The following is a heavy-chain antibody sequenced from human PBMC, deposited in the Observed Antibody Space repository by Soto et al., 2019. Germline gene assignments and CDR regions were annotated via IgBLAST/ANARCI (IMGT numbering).Heavy chain of an antibody. J-gene: IGHJ1*01. Sequence: GGSLRLSCVASGFTFSSYAMSWVRQAPGKGLEWVSAISGSGGSTYYADSVKGRFTISRDNSKNTLYLQMNSLRAEDTAVYYCAKDPYYDSSGYPEYFQHWGQGTLVTVSS. V-gene: IGHV3-23*01. CDR3: AKDPYYDSSGYPEYFQH. CDR1: GFTFSSYA. CDR2: ISGSGGST. D-gene: IGHD3-22*01.